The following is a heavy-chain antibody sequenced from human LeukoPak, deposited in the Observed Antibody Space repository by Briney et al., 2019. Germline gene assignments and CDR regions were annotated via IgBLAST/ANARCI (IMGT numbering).Heavy chain of an antibody. D-gene: IGHD3-9*01. V-gene: IGHV4-61*08. CDR3: ARVGVLRYFDWLPYAFDI. Sequence: SETLSLTCTVYGGSISSGGHYWSWIRQPPGKGLEWIGYIYYSGSTNYNPSLKSRVTISVDTSKNQFSLKLSSVTAADTAVYYCARVGVLRYFDWLPYAFDIWGQGTVVTVSS. J-gene: IGHJ3*02. CDR1: GGSISSGGHY. CDR2: IYYSGST.